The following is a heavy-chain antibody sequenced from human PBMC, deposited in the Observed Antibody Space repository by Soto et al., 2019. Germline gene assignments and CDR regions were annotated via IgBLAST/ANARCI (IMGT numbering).Heavy chain of an antibody. D-gene: IGHD5-18*01. CDR1: GFTFSNAW. CDR2: IKSKTDGGTT. Sequence: PGGSLRLSCAASGFTFSNAWMNWVRQAPGKGLEWVGRIKSKTDGGTTDYAAPVKGRFTISRDDSKNTLYLQMNSLKTEDTAVYYCTTGPIPVDTAMVLYYYYYYGMDVWGQGTTVTVSS. V-gene: IGHV3-15*07. CDR3: TTGPIPVDTAMVLYYYYYYGMDV. J-gene: IGHJ6*02.